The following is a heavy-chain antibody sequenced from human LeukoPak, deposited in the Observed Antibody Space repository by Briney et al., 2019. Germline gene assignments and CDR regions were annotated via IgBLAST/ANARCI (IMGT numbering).Heavy chain of an antibody. V-gene: IGHV3-7*01. CDR3: ARPTLVRGVMS. D-gene: IGHD3-10*01. CDR2: IKQDGSEK. J-gene: IGHJ5*02. CDR1: EFTFSSYW. Sequence: PGGSLRLSCAASEFTFSSYWMSWVRQAPGKGLEWVANIKQDGSEKYYVASVKGRFTISRDNAKNSLYLQMNSLRVEDTAVYYCARPTLVRGVMSWGQGTLVTVSS.